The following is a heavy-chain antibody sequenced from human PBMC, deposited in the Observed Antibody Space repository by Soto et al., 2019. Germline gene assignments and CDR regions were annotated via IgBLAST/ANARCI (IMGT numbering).Heavy chain of an antibody. J-gene: IGHJ3*02. CDR3: ARDLLAAGSDALDI. V-gene: IGHV1-46*01. Sequence: QMQLVQSGAEVKKPGASVKVSCKASGYTFTRHYIHWVRQAPGQGLEWMGIINSSGGHTYYAQKFQGRGALISDTSTITVYMELSSLRSEVTAVYYCARDLLAAGSDALDIWGQGTRVTVSS. CDR2: INSSGGHT. D-gene: IGHD6-13*01. CDR1: GYTFTRHY.